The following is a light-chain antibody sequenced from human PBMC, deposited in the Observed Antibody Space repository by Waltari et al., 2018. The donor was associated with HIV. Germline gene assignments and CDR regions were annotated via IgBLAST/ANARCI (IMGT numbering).Light chain of an antibody. CDR1: HSVAKNY. CDR2: GAS. J-gene: IGKJ1*01. CDR3: QQYAHSPQT. V-gene: IGKV3-20*01. Sequence: EVVLTQSPGTLSLSPGERATLSCRASHSVAKNYVAWHQQRPGQAPRVLISGASIRTTCTPDMFSGSGSGTDFTLTISRLEPEDFAVYYCQQYAHSPQTFGQGTKVEIK.